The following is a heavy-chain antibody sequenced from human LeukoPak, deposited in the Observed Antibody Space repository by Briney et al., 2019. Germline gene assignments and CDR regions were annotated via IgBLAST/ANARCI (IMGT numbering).Heavy chain of an antibody. CDR3: ARDQETHITIFGVVTLTDDY. CDR2: ISSNSSTI. CDR1: GFTFSDYY. V-gene: IGHV3-11*01. Sequence: PGRSLRLSCAASGFTFSDYYMSWIRQAPGKGLEWISYISSNSSTIYYADSVKGRFTISRDNAKNSLYLQMNSLRAEDTAVYYCARDQETHITIFGVVTLTDDYWGQGTLVTVSS. D-gene: IGHD3-3*01. J-gene: IGHJ4*02.